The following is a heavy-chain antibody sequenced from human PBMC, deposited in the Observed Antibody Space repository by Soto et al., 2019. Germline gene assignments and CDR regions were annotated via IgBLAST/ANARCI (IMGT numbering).Heavy chain of an antibody. D-gene: IGHD3-10*01. V-gene: IGHV4-34*01. CDR2: IKHSGST. CDR3: ARVITIVRGNYCGIDV. CDR1: WGCYSGYD. J-gene: IGHJ6*02. Sequence: SETLSLTRAVDWGCYSGYDWSWIRQPAGKWLEWSGGIKHSGSTNYNPSRKSRVTRSVDTSKNPFSLKLSCVTAADTALYYCARVITIVRGNYCGIDVWGQGNTV.